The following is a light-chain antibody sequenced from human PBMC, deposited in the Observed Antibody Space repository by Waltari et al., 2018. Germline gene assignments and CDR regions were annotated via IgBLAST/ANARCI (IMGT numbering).Light chain of an antibody. CDR2: KAS. CDR3: QQYNSAPYS. Sequence: DLQMTQSPSSLSASVRDNVTITCQASQSISSWLAWYQQKPGKAPKPLIYKASSLESGVPSRFSGSRSGTDFTLTISSLQPEDFATYYCQQYNSAPYSFGQGTKVEIK. CDR1: QSISSW. V-gene: IGKV1-5*01. J-gene: IGKJ2*03.